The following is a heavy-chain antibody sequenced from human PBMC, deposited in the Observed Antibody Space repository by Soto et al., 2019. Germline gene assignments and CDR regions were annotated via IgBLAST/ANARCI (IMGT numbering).Heavy chain of an antibody. Sequence: GGSLRLSCAASGFTFSNAWMNWVRQAPGKWLEWVGRIKSKTDGGTTGYAAPVKGRFTISRDDSKNTLYLQMNSLKTEDTAVYYCTTGGPDYYDSSGYYYVYYYYGMDVWGHGTTVTVSS. CDR3: TTGGPDYYDSSGYYYVYYYYGMDV. CDR1: GFTFSNAW. D-gene: IGHD3-22*01. J-gene: IGHJ6*02. V-gene: IGHV3-15*07. CDR2: IKSKTDGGTT.